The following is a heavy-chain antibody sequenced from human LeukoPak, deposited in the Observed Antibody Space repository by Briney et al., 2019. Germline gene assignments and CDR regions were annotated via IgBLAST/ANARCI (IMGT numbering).Heavy chain of an antibody. J-gene: IGHJ4*02. V-gene: IGHV1-69*05. CDR2: IIPIFGTA. Sequence: SVKVSCKASGGTFSSYAISWVRQAPGQGLEWMGRIIPIFGTANYAQKFQGRVTITTDESTSTAYMELSSLRSEDTAVYYCASFSATVTDFDYWGRGTLVTVSS. CDR3: ASFSATVTDFDY. D-gene: IGHD4-17*01. CDR1: GGTFSSYA.